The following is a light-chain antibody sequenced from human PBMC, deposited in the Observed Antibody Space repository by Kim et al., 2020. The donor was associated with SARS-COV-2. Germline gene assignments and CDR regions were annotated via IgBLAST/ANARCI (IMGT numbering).Light chain of an antibody. CDR3: NSRDINNDHLV. J-gene: IGLJ2*01. CDR2: DKN. V-gene: IGLV3-19*01. CDR1: SLRNYY. Sequence: SSELTQDPAVSVALGQTVRITCQGDSLRNYYASWYQQKPGQAPLLVIYDKNTRPSGIPDRFSGSISGNTASLTIAGAQAEDEADYYCNSRDINNDHLVFGGGTQLIVL.